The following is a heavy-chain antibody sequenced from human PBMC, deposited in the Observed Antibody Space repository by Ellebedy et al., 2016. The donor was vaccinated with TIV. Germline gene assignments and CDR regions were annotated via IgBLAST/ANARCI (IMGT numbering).Heavy chain of an antibody. CDR3: ARADWAPGY. CDR1: GYTFTSYG. J-gene: IGHJ4*02. D-gene: IGHD2-21*01. CDR2: ISAYNGNT. Sequence: ASVKVSCKASGYTFTSYGISWVRQAPGQGLEWMGWISAYNGNTNYAQKLQGRVTMTTDTSISTAYMELSRLRSDDTAVYYCARADWAPGYWGQGTLVIVSS. V-gene: IGHV1-18*01.